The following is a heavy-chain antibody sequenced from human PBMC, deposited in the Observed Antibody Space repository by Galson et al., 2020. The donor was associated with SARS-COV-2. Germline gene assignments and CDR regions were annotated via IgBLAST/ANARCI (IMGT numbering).Heavy chain of an antibody. CDR3: AIDYYDSSGYSAGMDV. J-gene: IGHJ6*02. CDR2: ISYDGSNK. Sequence: GGSLRLSCAASGFTFSSYAMHWVRQAPGKGLEWVAVISYDGSNKYYADSVKGRFTISRDNSKNTLYLQMNSLRAEDTAVYYCAIDYYDSSGYSAGMDVWGQGTTVTVSS. V-gene: IGHV3-30*04. CDR1: GFTFSSYA. D-gene: IGHD3-22*01.